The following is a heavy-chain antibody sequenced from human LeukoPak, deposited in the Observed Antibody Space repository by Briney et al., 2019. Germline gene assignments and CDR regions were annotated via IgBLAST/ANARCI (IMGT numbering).Heavy chain of an antibody. J-gene: IGHJ4*02. D-gene: IGHD2-2*01. CDR3: TTDIVVVPAAILDDY. Sequence: GGSLRLSCAASGFTFSNAWMSWVCQAPGKGLEWVGRIKSKTDGGTTDYAAPVKGRFTISRDDSKNTLYLQMNSLKTEDTAVYYCTTDIVVVPAAILDDYWGQGTLVTVSS. CDR1: GFTFSNAW. V-gene: IGHV3-15*01. CDR2: IKSKTDGGTT.